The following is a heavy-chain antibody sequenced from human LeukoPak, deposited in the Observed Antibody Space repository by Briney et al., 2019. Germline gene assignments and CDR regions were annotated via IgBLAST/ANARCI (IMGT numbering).Heavy chain of an antibody. D-gene: IGHD1/OR15-1a*01. J-gene: IGHJ4*02. V-gene: IGHV1-46*01. CDR2: INANSGST. CDR1: GYTFTSYY. CDR3: ARDDGGGTYYFDY. Sequence: ASVKVSCKASGYTFTSYYIHWVRQTPGQGLEWMGIINANSGSTTNAQRFQVRVTMTRDTSTSTVYMELSSLRSEDTAVYYCARDDGGGTYYFDYWGQGTLVTVSS.